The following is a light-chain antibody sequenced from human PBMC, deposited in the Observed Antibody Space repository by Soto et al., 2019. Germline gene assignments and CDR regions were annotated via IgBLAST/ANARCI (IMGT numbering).Light chain of an antibody. CDR1: QSISSW. Sequence: DIQMTQSPSTLSASVGDKVTITCRASQSISSWLAWYQQKPGKAPNLLIYKATSLQSGVPSRFSGSGSGTEFTLTLSSLQPDDFATYNCLQYSSHPRTFGQGTKVEIK. J-gene: IGKJ1*01. CDR3: LQYSSHPRT. CDR2: KAT. V-gene: IGKV1-5*03.